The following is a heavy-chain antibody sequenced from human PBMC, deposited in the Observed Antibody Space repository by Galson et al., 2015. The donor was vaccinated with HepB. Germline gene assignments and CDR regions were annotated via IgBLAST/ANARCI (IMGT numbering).Heavy chain of an antibody. V-gene: IGHV1-8*01. D-gene: IGHD1-26*01. Sequence: SVKVSCKASGYTFTSYDINWVRQATGQGLEWMGWMNPNSGNTGYAQKFQGRVTMTRNTSISTAYMELSSLRSEDTAVYYCARGGGSSGAYYYYMDVWGKGTTVTVSS. J-gene: IGHJ6*03. CDR1: GYTFTSYD. CDR3: ARGGGSSGAYYYYMDV. CDR2: MNPNSGNT.